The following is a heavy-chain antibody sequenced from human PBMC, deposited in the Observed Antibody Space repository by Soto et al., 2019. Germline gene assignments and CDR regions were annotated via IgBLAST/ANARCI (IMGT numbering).Heavy chain of an antibody. Sequence: SETLSLTCTFSGYSISSSYWNWIRQAPGKGLEWIGYIDDTGSTNYNPSLKGRVTLSVDPSNNQYSLKLSSVTAADTAVYYCARGVLEWLLRDSYYYYMDVWGKGTTVTVSS. J-gene: IGHJ6*03. CDR1: GYSISSSY. CDR2: IDDTGST. D-gene: IGHD3-3*01. V-gene: IGHV4-59*01. CDR3: ARGVLEWLLRDSYYYYMDV.